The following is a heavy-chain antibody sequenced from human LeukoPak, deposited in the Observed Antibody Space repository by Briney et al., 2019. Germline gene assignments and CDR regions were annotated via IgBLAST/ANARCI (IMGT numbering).Heavy chain of an antibody. D-gene: IGHD6-19*01. CDR2: INPNSGGT. J-gene: IGHJ4*02. CDR1: GYTFTGYY. CDR3: ARGYNSGWYEIDY. V-gene: IGHV1-2*02. Sequence: ASVKVSCKASGYTFTGYYMHWVRQAPGQGLEWMGWINPNSGGTNYAQKFQGRVTMTRDTSISTAYMELSRLRSDDTAVYYCARGYNSGWYEIDYWGQGTLVTVSS.